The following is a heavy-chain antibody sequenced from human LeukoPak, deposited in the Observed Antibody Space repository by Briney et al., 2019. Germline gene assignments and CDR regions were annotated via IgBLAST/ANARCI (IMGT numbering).Heavy chain of an antibody. J-gene: IGHJ4*02. CDR2: INPTGGST. V-gene: IGHV1-46*01. D-gene: IGHD3-9*01. CDR3: ARGGLRYFDWFDY. CDR1: GYTFSSYY. Sequence: GASEKVSCKASGYTFSSYYMHWVRQAPGQGLEWMGIINPTGGSTSYAQKFQGRVTMTRDTSTSTVYMEVSSLRSEDTAVYYCARGGLRYFDWFDYWGQGTLVTVSS.